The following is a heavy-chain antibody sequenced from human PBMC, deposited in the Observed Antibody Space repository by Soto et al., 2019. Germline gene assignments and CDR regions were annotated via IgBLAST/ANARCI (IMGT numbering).Heavy chain of an antibody. J-gene: IGHJ6*02. Sequence: PSETLSLTCAVYGGSFSGYYWSWIRQPPGKGLEWIGEINHSGSTNYNPSLKSRVTISVDTSKNQFSLKLSSVTAADTAVYYCARASKSREYSYGPIYYYYGMDVWGQGTTVTVSS. D-gene: IGHD5-18*01. V-gene: IGHV4-34*01. CDR1: GGSFSGYY. CDR2: INHSGST. CDR3: ARASKSREYSYGPIYYYYGMDV.